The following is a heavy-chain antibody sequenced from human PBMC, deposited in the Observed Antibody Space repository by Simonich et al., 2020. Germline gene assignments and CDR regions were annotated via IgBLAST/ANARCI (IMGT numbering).Heavy chain of an antibody. Sequence: ELQLVESGGGLVQPGRSLRLSCAASGFTFDDYAMHWVRQAPGKGLEWVSGIGWNSGSIGYADSVKGRFTISRDNAKNSLYLQMNSLRAEDTALYYCAKDVAAAGTEYFQHWGQGTLVTVSS. CDR3: AKDVAAAGTEYFQH. CDR2: IGWNSGSI. CDR1: GFTFDDYA. V-gene: IGHV3-9*01. D-gene: IGHD6-13*01. J-gene: IGHJ1*01.